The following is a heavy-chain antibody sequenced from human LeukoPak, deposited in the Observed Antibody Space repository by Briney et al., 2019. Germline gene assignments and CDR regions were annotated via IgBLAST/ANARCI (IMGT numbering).Heavy chain of an antibody. Sequence: GGSLRLSCAASRFTFSNYAMSWVRQAPGKGLEWVSAISGSGGITYYADSVKGRITISRDNSKNTLYLRMNSLRAEDTAVYYCAKEGYSSSWNADFDYWGQGTLVIVSS. CDR1: RFTFSNYA. V-gene: IGHV3-23*01. D-gene: IGHD6-13*01. CDR2: ISGSGGIT. J-gene: IGHJ4*02. CDR3: AKEGYSSSWNADFDY.